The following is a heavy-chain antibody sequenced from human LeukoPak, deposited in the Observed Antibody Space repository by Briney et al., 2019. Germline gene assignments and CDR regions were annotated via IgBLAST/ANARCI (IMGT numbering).Heavy chain of an antibody. CDR3: AKDGGLAPNYYYYMDV. V-gene: IGHV3-9*01. D-gene: IGHD3-16*01. CDR2: ISWNSGRI. J-gene: IGHJ6*03. CDR1: GFTFDDYA. Sequence: PGGSLRLSCAASGFTFDDYAMHWVRQGPGKGLEWVPGISWNSGRIGYADSVKGRFTISRDNSKNSLYLQMNSLRAEDTALYYCAKDGGLAPNYYYYMDVWGKGTTVTVSS.